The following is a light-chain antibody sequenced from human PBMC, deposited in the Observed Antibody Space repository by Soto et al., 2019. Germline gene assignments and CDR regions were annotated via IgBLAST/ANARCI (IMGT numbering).Light chain of an antibody. CDR1: SSDVGYYNY. V-gene: IGLV2-8*01. J-gene: IGLJ2*01. Sequence: QSALTQPPSASGSPGQSVTISCTGTSSDVGYYNYVSWYQQHPGKAPKLMIYEVSNRPSGVSDRFSGSKSGNTASLTVSGLQAEDEADYYCSSYAGSNTVVFGGGTKLTVL. CDR3: SSYAGSNTVV. CDR2: EVS.